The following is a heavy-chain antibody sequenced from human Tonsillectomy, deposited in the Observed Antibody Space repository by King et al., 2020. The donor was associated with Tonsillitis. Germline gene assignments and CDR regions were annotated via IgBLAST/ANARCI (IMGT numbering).Heavy chain of an antibody. Sequence: VQLVESGGGLVQPGGSLRLSCAASGFTFSNYHMSWVRQAPGKGLEWIAYIGSSGAMVFYADSVKGRFTISRDNAQNSLSLELNSLRTDDSAVYYCARDPLVAAGCFDYWGQGSLVTVSS. V-gene: IGHV3-48*01. CDR3: ARDPLVAAGCFDY. CDR1: GFTFSNYH. D-gene: IGHD6-13*01. J-gene: IGHJ4*02. CDR2: IGSSGAMV.